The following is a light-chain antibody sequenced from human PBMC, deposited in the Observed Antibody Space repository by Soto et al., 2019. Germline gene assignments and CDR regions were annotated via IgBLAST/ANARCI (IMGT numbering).Light chain of an antibody. J-gene: IGKJ5*01. V-gene: IGKV3-20*01. Sequence: EIVLTQSPVTLSLSPGERATLSCRASQSVSGSYLAWYQQKPGQAPRPLMYGASSRATGIPDKFSGSGSGTDFTLTISRLEPEDFAVYYCQQSSRSPVTFGHGTRLEIK. CDR2: GAS. CDR3: QQSSRSPVT. CDR1: QSVSGSY.